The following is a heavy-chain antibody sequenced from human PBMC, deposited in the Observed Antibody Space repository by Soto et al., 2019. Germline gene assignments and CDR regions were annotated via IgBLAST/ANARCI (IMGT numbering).Heavy chain of an antibody. J-gene: IGHJ6*02. V-gene: IGHV5-10-1*01. CDR1: GYSFTSYW. CDR3: ARQDGYRSSRYYYYYGMDV. Sequence: PGESLKISCKGSGYSFTSYWISWVRQMPGKGLEWMGRIDPSDSYTNYSPSFQGHVTISADKSISTAYLQWSSLKASDTAMYYCARQDGYRSSRYYYYYGMDVWGQGTTVTVSS. D-gene: IGHD6-6*01. CDR2: IDPSDSYT.